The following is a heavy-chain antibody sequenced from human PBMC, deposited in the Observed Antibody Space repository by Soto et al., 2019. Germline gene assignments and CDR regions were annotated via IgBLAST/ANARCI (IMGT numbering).Heavy chain of an antibody. D-gene: IGHD2-2*02. CDR2: IIPIFGTA. CDR3: ASGVQYQLLYGGDWFDP. CDR1: GGTFSSYA. J-gene: IGHJ5*02. Sequence: QVKLVQSGAEVKKPGSSVKVSCKASGGTFSSYAISWVRQAPGHGIEWMGGIIPIFGTANYAQKFQGRVTITADESTSPAYVELSSLRSEATAVSYCASGVQYQLLYGGDWFDPWGQGTLVTVAA. V-gene: IGHV1-69*12.